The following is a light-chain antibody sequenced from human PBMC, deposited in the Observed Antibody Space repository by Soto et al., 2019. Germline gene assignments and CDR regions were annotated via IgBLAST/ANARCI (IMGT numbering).Light chain of an antibody. CDR3: QHHSFSPT. CDR1: QSISNR. Sequence: DIQMTQSPSTLSASVGDRVTITCRTSQSISNRLAWYQQKPGKAPKVLIYDASSLESGVPSRFSGSGSGTEFILTISSLQPDDFASYCCQHHSFSPTFGQGTKVDIK. V-gene: IGKV1-5*01. CDR2: DAS. J-gene: IGKJ1*01.